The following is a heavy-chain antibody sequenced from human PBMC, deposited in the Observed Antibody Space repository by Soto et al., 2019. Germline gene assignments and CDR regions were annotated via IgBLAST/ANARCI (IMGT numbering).Heavy chain of an antibody. J-gene: IGHJ4*02. CDR3: ARSYSGSWYETYYFDY. V-gene: IGHV3-33*01. CDR1: GFTFSSYG. CDR2: IWYDGSNK. Sequence: QVQLVESGGGVVQPGRSLRLSCAASGFTFSSYGMHWVRQAPGKGLEWVAVIWYDGSNKYYADSVKGRFTISRDNSKNSLYLKMNSVRAEDTAVYYCARSYSGSWYETYYFDYWGQGTLVTVSS. D-gene: IGHD6-13*01.